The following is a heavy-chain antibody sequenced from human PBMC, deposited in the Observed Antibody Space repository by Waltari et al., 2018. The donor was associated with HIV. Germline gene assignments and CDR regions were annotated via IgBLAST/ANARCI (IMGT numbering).Heavy chain of an antibody. D-gene: IGHD2-2*01. CDR1: GFTFRSYA. J-gene: IGHJ3*02. CDR2: ITGSGGTT. CDR3: ASRYDSDAFDI. Sequence: EVQLLESGGGLVQPGGSLRLSCAASGFTFRSYAMIWVRQAPGKGLEWVSAITGSGGTTYHADTVKGRFTISRDNSKNTLYLQMNSLRAEDTAVYYCASRYDSDAFDIWGQGTMVTGSS. V-gene: IGHV3-23*01.